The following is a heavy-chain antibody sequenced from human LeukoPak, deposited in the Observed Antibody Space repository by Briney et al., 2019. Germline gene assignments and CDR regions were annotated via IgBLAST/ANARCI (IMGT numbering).Heavy chain of an antibody. CDR3: ARNARYNWFDP. V-gene: IGHV4-39*07. Sequence: SETLSLTCTVSGGSISSSSYYWGWIRQPPGRGLEWIGSIYYSGNTYYNPSIKSRITITVNTTKNQLSLKLSSVTAADTAVYYCARNARYNWFDPWGQGTLVTVSS. J-gene: IGHJ5*02. CDR1: GGSISSSSYY. CDR2: IYYSGNT.